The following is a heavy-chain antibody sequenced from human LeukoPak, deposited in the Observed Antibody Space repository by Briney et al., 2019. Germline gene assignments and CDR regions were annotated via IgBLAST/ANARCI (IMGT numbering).Heavy chain of an antibody. CDR3: AKGFLASCSGTRCYPFDH. CDR1: GFTYSSYA. CDR2: IVGSGGNT. D-gene: IGHD2-15*01. J-gene: IGHJ4*02. Sequence: PGGSLRLSCAASGFTYSSYAMNWVRQTPGKGLEWDSSIVGSGGNTYHADSVKGRFTISRDNSENTVYMQMDSLRAEDTAVYYCAKGFLASCSGTRCYPFDHWGQGTPVTVSS. V-gene: IGHV3-23*01.